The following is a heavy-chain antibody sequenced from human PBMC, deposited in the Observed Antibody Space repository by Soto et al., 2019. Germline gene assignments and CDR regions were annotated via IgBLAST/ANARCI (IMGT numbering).Heavy chain of an antibody. CDR2: INAGNGNT. CDR1: GYTFTSYA. D-gene: IGHD6-6*01. J-gene: IGHJ4*02. CDR3: ARDGIAARPTLSVY. Sequence: ASVKVSCTASGYTFTSYAMHWVRQAPGQRLEWMGWINAGNGNTKYSQKFQGRVTITRDTSASTAYMELSSLRSEDTAVYYCARDGIAARPTLSVYWGQGTLVTVSS. V-gene: IGHV1-3*01.